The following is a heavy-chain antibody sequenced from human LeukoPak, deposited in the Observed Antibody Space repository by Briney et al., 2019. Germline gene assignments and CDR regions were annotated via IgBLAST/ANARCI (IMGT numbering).Heavy chain of an antibody. Sequence: PSETLSLTCTVSGGSIATGSYYWSWIRQPAGKGLEWIGRIYTSGSTNYNPSLKSRVTMSVDTSKNQFSLKLSSVTAADTAVYYCAREGISSSWGAYYYYYYYMDVWGKGTTVTVSS. V-gene: IGHV4-61*02. CDR2: IYTSGST. J-gene: IGHJ6*03. D-gene: IGHD6-13*01. CDR3: AREGISSSWGAYYYYYYYMDV. CDR1: GGSIATGSYY.